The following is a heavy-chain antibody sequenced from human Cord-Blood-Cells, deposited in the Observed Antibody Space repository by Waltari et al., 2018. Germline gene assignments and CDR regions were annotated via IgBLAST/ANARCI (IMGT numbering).Heavy chain of an antibody. D-gene: IGHD2-15*01. V-gene: IGHV4-34*01. J-gene: IGHJ4*02. Sequence: QVQLQQWGAGLLKPSETLSLTCAVYVGSFSGYYWSWLRQPPGKGLEWIGEINHSGSTNYNPSLKSRVTISVDTSKNQFSLKLSSVTAADTAVYYCARGHPLNCSGGSCYCILDYWGQGTLVTVSS. CDR3: ARGHPLNCSGGSCYCILDY. CDR2: INHSGST. CDR1: VGSFSGYY.